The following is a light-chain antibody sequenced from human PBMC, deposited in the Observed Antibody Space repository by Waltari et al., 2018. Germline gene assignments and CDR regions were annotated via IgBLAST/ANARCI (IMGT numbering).Light chain of an antibody. J-gene: IGKJ1*01. CDR1: ESISSW. V-gene: IGKV1-5*03. Sequence: DIQMTQSPSTLSASVGDRVTISCRASESISSWLAWYQQRPGKAPRLLIYKASRLESGVPSRFSGSGSGTKFTLTITSLQPDDFATYYCQQYDTFSATFGPGTTVEI. CDR2: KAS. CDR3: QQYDTFSAT.